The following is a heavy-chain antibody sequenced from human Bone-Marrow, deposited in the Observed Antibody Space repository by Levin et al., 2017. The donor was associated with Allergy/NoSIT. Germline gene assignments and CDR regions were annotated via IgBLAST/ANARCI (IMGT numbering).Heavy chain of an antibody. CDR3: ATCGYTYGPFDY. CDR2: LYYSGST. CDR1: GGSIGSSNHY. V-gene: IGHV4-39*01. D-gene: IGHD5-18*01. Sequence: SETLSLTCTVSGGSIGSSNHYWGWIRQPPGKGLEWIGSLYYSGSTYYNPSLKSRVTISVDTSKNQFSLRLTSVTAADTAVYYCATCGYTYGPFDYWGQGTLVTVSS. J-gene: IGHJ4*02.